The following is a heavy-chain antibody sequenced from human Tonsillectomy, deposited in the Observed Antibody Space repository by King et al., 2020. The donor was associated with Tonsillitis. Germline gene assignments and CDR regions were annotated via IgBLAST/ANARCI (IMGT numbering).Heavy chain of an antibody. CDR2: ISGYNGDT. V-gene: IGHV1-18*01. CDR3: ARVIVVPATIKADY. Sequence: QLVQSGTEVKKPGASVKVSCKASGYTFSNYGISWVRQAPGRGLEWMGWISGYNGDTNYPQKLQDRVTMTTDTSTNTAYLELRSLRSDDTAIYYCARVIVVPATIKADYWGQGTLVTVSS. J-gene: IGHJ4*02. D-gene: IGHD2-2*02. CDR1: GYTFSNYG.